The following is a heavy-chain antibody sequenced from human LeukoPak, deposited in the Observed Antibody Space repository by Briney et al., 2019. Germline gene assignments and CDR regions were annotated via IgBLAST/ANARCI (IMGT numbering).Heavy chain of an antibody. CDR2: INTDGSST. D-gene: IGHD4-17*01. CDR1: GFTFSSYW. V-gene: IGHV3-74*01. CDR3: AVGGATVTTRYFDL. J-gene: IGHJ2*01. Sequence: PGGSLRLSCAASGFTFSSYWMHWVRQAPGKGLVWVSRINTDGSSTSYADSVKGRFTISRDNAKNTLYLQMNSLRAEDTAVYYCAVGGATVTTRYFDLWGRGTLVTVSS.